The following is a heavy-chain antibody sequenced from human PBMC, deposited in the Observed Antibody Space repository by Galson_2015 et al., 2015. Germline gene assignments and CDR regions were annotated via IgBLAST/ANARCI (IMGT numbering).Heavy chain of an antibody. CDR3: ANGPHPAYYYDIDV. CDR1: GFTFSSYD. Sequence: SLRLSCAASGFTFSSYDMTWVRQAPGKGLEWVSYITSSGNCIGYADSVKGRFTISRDNAKQSVYLQMNSLRAEDTAVYYCANGPHPAYYYDIDVWGKGTTVTVSS. V-gene: IGHV3-48*03. CDR2: ITSSGNCI. J-gene: IGHJ6*03.